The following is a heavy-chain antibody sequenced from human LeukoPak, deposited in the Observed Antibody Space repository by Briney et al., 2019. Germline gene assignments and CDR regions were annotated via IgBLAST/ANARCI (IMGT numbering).Heavy chain of an antibody. D-gene: IGHD6-13*01. CDR2: INWNGGST. CDR1: GFTFDDYG. J-gene: IGHJ4*02. CDR3: AKDQAGYSSSWAFDY. V-gene: IGHV3-20*04. Sequence: GGSLRLSCAASGFTFDDYGMSWVRQAPGKGLEWVSGINWNGGSTGYADSVKGRFTISRDNAKNSLYLQMNSLRAEDTAVYYCAKDQAGYSSSWAFDYWGQGTLVTVSS.